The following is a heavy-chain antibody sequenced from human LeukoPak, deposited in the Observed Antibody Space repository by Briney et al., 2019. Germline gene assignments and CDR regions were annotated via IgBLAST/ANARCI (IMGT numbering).Heavy chain of an antibody. J-gene: IGHJ4*02. CDR2: ISSGTSTI. CDR1: GFSFSRYS. V-gene: IGHV3-48*01. D-gene: IGHD3-22*01. CDR3: ARGTSSSDYSRLYYFDY. Sequence: GGSLRLSCAAAGFSFSRYSMNWVRQAPGKGLEWISYISSGTSTISYADSVKGRFTISRDNAMNSLSLQMNSLRAEDTAVYYCARGTSSSDYSRLYYFDYWGQGTLVTVSS.